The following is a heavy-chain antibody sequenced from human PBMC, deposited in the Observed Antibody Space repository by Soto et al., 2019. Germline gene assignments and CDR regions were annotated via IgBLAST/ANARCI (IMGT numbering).Heavy chain of an antibody. CDR2: VNAGNGKT. Sequence: ASVKVSCKASGYTFTNYAMHWVRQAPGQRLEWMGWVNAGNGKTKCSKKFQDRVTITRDTSASTAYMELSSLRSDDAAVYYCARAGDYYDSSGYYLPIDYWGQGTLVTVSS. V-gene: IGHV1-3*01. D-gene: IGHD3-22*01. CDR3: ARAGDYYDSSGYYLPIDY. J-gene: IGHJ4*02. CDR1: GYTFTNYA.